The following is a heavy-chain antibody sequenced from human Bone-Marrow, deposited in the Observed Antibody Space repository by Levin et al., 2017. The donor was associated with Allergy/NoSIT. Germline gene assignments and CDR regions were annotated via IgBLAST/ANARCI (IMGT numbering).Heavy chain of an antibody. J-gene: IGHJ5*02. Sequence: PGGSLRLSCAASGFTFSNSWMSWVRQTPGKGLEWVANIKEDGREKYYVDSVKGRFTISRDNAKNSLYVQMNSLRAEDTAVYYCARDQFRRATIGARWFDPWGQGTLVIVSS. CDR3: ARDQFRRATIGARWFDP. CDR2: IKEDGREK. V-gene: IGHV3-7*01. CDR1: GFTFSNSW. D-gene: IGHD5-24*01.